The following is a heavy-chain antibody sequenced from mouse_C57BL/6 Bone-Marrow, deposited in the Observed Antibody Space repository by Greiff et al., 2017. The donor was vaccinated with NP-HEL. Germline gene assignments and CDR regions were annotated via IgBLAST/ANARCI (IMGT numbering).Heavy chain of an antibody. V-gene: IGHV10-1*01. D-gene: IGHD3-2*02. Sequence: EVMLVESGGGLVQPKGSLKLSCAASGFSFNTYAMNWVRQAPGKGLEWVARIRSKSNNYATYYADSVKDRFTISRDDSESMLYLQMNNLKTEDTAMYYCVRHWRLNYFDYWGQGTTLTVSS. CDR1: GFSFNTYA. J-gene: IGHJ2*01. CDR3: VRHWRLNYFDY. CDR2: IRSKSNNYAT.